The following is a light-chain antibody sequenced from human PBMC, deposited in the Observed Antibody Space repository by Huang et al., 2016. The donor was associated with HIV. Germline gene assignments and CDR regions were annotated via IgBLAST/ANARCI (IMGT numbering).Light chain of an antibody. CDR3: QQSYSTPWT. V-gene: IGKV1-39*01. Sequence: DIQMTQSPSSLSASVGDRVTITCRASQRVSSYLNWYQQKPGKAPELLIYAASSLQSGVPSRFSGSGYGTDFTLTISSLQPEDFATYYCQQSYSTPWTFGQGTRVEIK. CDR2: AAS. J-gene: IGKJ1*01. CDR1: QRVSSY.